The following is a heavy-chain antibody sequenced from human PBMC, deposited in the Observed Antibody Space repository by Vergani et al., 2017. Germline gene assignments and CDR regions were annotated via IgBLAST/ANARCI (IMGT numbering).Heavy chain of an antibody. V-gene: IGHV4-59*01. Sequence: QVQLQESGPGLVKPSETLSLTCPASGGSISSYYWSWIRPPPGKGLEWLGYIYYSGSTNYTPSLKSRVTISVDTSKNHFSLKLSSVTAADTAVYYYARANRTRGGDYWGQGTLVTVSS. CDR3: ARANRTRGGDY. D-gene: IGHD1-1*01. CDR2: IYYSGST. J-gene: IGHJ4*02. CDR1: GGSISSYY.